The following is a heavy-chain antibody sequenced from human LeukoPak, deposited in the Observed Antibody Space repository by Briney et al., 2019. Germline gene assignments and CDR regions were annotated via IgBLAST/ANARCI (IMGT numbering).Heavy chain of an antibody. V-gene: IGHV4-38-2*02. J-gene: IGHJ4*02. D-gene: IGHD2-15*01. CDR1: GYSLSSGYY. CDR2: IYHSGST. CDR3: ARDCSGGTCYLGVVDY. Sequence: SETLSLTCTVSGYSLSSGYYWGWTRQPPGKGLEWIGSIYHSGSTYYNPSLKSRVTISVDTSKNQFSLKLSSVTAADTAMYYCARDCSGGTCYLGVVDYWGQGILDTVSS.